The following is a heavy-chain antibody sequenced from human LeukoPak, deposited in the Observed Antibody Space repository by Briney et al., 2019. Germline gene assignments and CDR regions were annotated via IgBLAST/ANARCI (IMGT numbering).Heavy chain of an antibody. D-gene: IGHD2-15*01. CDR3: ARQGCSGGSCYSKEFDY. J-gene: IGHJ4*02. CDR2: IYPGDSDT. V-gene: IGHV5-51*01. Sequence: GESLKISCKGSGYSFTSYWIGWVRQMPGKGLEWMGIIYPGDSDTRYSLSFQGQVTISADKSISTAYLQWSSLKASDTAMYYCARQGCSGGSCYSKEFDYWGQGTLVTVSS. CDR1: GYSFTSYW.